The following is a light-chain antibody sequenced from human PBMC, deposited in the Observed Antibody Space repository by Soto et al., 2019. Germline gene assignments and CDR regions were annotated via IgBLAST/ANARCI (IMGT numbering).Light chain of an antibody. V-gene: IGKV1-17*01. CDR2: GAS. CDR1: QGVGND. Sequence: DVQMTQSPSSLSASVGDRVTITCRASQGVGNDVGWYQQKPGKPPKRLIYGASILQSGVPSRFSGGGSGTQFTLTISSLQPEDFATYFCSQHNSYPRTYAVGTKVEMK. J-gene: IGKJ1*01. CDR3: SQHNSYPRT.